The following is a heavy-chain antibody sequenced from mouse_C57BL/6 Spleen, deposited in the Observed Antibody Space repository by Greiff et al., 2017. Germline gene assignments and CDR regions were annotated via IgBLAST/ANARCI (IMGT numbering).Heavy chain of an antibody. V-gene: IGHV2-5*01. Sequence: QVQLQQSGPGLVQPSQSLSITCTVSGFSLTSYGVHWVRQSPGKGLEWLGVIWRGGSTDYNAAFMSRLSITKDNSKSQVFFKMNSLQADDTAIYYCAKKEGANWDPYYAMDYWGQGTSVTVSS. CDR1: GFSLTSYG. J-gene: IGHJ4*01. D-gene: IGHD4-1*01. CDR3: AKKEGANWDPYYAMDY. CDR2: IWRGGST.